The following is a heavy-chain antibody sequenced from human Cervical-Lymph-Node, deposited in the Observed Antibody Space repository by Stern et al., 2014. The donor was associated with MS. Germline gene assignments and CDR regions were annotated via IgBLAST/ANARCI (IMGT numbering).Heavy chain of an antibody. V-gene: IGHV3-72*01. J-gene: IGHJ4*02. CDR3: IGTRVGSIFDY. D-gene: IGHD1-7*01. Sequence: EVQLVESGGDLAQPGGSLRLSCEVSGFTLSDPLMDWVRQAPGRGLEWVGRTRNKASRYTTEYAASVKSRFIISRDDSKNSVYLQMNSLKTEDTAVYYCIGTRVGSIFDYWGQGTLVTVSS. CDR2: TRNKASRYTT. CDR1: GFTLSDPL.